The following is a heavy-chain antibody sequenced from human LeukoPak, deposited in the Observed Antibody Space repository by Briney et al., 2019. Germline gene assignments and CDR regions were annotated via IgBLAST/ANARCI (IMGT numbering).Heavy chain of an antibody. V-gene: IGHV1-2*06. Sequence: GASVKVSCKASGYTFTGYYMHWVRQAPGQGLEWMGRINPNSGGTNYAQKFQGRVTMTRDTSFSTAYMELRSLRSDDTAVYYCARLTTATDPTFDYWGQGTLVTVSS. D-gene: IGHD4-17*01. CDR2: INPNSGGT. CDR3: ARLTTATDPTFDY. CDR1: GYTFTGYY. J-gene: IGHJ4*02.